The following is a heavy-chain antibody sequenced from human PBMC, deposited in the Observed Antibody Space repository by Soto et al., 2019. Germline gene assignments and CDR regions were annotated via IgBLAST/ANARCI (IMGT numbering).Heavy chain of an antibody. CDR1: GVSISGTSYY. V-gene: IGHV4-39*01. D-gene: IGHD3-16*02. CDR2: IYYRGET. J-gene: IGHJ1*01. Sequence: AYTLSLTCTVSGVSISGTSYYWGWSRQTPAKGLEWIGTIYYRGETFYNPSLKSRVTISIDTSKNHFSLNLTSVTAADTAIYYCARHGSFWGQGAMVTVSS. CDR3: ARHGSF.